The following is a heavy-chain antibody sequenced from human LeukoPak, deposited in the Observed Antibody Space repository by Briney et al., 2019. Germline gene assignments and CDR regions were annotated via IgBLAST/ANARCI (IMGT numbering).Heavy chain of an antibody. CDR2: IYYSGST. J-gene: IGHJ3*02. CDR3: ARALLRPNAFDI. D-gene: IGHD3-22*01. V-gene: IGHV4-59*01. CDR1: GGSISSYY. Sequence: PSEALSLTCTVSGGSISSYYWSWIRQPPGKGLEWIGYIYYSGSTNYNPSLMRRVTISVDTSKTQFSLKLRYVTAADTAVYYCARALLRPNAFDIWGKGTMVTVSS.